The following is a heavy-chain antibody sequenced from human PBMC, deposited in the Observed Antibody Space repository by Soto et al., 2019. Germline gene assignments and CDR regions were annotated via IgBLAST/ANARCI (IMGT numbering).Heavy chain of an antibody. V-gene: IGHV3-30*18. CDR3: AKRGVLQTGRLGVYYGMDV. CDR1: GFTFSSYG. J-gene: IGHJ6*02. D-gene: IGHD3-10*01. Sequence: QVQLVESGGGVVQPGRSLRLSCAASGFTFSSYGMHWVRQAPGKGLEWVAVISYDGSNKYYADSVKGRFTISRDNSKNTLYLQMNSLRAEDTAVYYCAKRGVLQTGRLGVYYGMDVWGQGTTVTVSS. CDR2: ISYDGSNK.